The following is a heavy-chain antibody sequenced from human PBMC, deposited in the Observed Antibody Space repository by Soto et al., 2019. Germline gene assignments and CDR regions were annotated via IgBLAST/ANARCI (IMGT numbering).Heavy chain of an antibody. Sequence: DVQPVKSGAWSLQPQRSMSLSCTVSVFDFSTNHMTWVRHAAVQGLKWVSIIYSGGAADYAASVNGILTISRDISENTLHLQMHSLRGEDTANYSFERNYGAVGGHRTTV. J-gene: IGHJ6*02. CDR3: ERNYGAV. CDR2: IYSGGAA. V-gene: IGHV3-66*01. CDR1: VFDFSTNH. D-gene: IGHD4-17*01.